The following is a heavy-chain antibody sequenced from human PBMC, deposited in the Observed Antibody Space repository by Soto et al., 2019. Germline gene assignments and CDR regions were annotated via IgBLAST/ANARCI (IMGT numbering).Heavy chain of an antibody. CDR3: TTGPNLRPLAAFDI. J-gene: IGHJ3*02. CDR1: GFTFTNAW. Sequence: VQLVESGGGLVKPGGSLRLSCAASGFTFTNAWMTWARQGPGKGLEWVGRIKSKSDGGTIDYAAPVKGRFTISRDDSNNTLYLQMNSLKTEDTAVYYCTTGPNLRPLAAFDIWGQGTVVTVSS. CDR2: IKSKSDGGTI. V-gene: IGHV3-15*01.